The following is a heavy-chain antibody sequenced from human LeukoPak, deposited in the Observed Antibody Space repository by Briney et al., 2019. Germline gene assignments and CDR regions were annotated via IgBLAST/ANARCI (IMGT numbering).Heavy chain of an antibody. J-gene: IGHJ3*02. Sequence: PSETLSLTCTVSGYSISSGYYWGRIRPPPGKGVEWIGISYHSGRTDYNPSVKRRVTISDDTSKNQSSLKLSSVTAADTAVYYCARAFRGIFGVFEAFDIWGQGTMVTVSS. CDR1: GYSISSGYY. D-gene: IGHD3-3*01. CDR3: ARAFRGIFGVFEAFDI. CDR2: SYHSGRT. V-gene: IGHV4-38-2*02.